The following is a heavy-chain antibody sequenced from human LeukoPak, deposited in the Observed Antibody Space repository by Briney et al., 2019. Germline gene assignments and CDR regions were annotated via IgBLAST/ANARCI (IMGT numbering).Heavy chain of an antibody. J-gene: IGHJ3*02. CDR3: VRLKLTDSFDI. V-gene: IGHV4-38-2*02. D-gene: IGHD1-1*01. CDR2: IYHSGST. Sequence: SETLSLTCTVSGYSISSGSYWGWIRQPPGKGLEWIGSIYHSGSTYYNPSLKSRVTISVDTSKNQFSLNLSSVTAADTALYYCVRLKLTDSFDIWGQGTMVTVSS. CDR1: GYSISSGSY.